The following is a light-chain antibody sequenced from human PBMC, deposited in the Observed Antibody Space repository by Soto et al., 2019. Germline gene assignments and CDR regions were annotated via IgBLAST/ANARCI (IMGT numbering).Light chain of an antibody. Sequence: SALTQPPSVSAAPGQRVTISCSGSSSNIGGNSVSWYQQLPGTAPKLPIYDDDKRPSGIPDRFSGSKSGTSATLGITGFQTGDEADYYCGSWDSSLSAYVFGTGTKATVL. V-gene: IGLV1-51*01. CDR2: DDD. CDR3: GSWDSSLSAYV. CDR1: SSNIGGNS. J-gene: IGLJ1*01.